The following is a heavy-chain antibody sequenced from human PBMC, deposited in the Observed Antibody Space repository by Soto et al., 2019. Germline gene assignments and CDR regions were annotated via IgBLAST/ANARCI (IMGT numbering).Heavy chain of an antibody. J-gene: IGHJ4*02. CDR2: IYYSGST. CDR3: ARARQWLGYSPFDY. Sequence: PSETLSLTCTVSGGSIGSYYWSWIRQPPGKGLEWIGYIYYSGSTNYNPSLKSRVTISVDASKNQFSLKLSSVTAADTAVYYCARARQWLGYSPFDYWGQGTLVTVSS. CDR1: GGSIGSYY. V-gene: IGHV4-59*01. D-gene: IGHD6-19*01.